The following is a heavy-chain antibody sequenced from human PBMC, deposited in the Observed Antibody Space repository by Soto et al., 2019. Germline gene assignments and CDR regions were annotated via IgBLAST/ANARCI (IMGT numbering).Heavy chain of an antibody. CDR1: GFTFSSYA. J-gene: IGHJ5*02. V-gene: IGHV3-23*01. D-gene: IGHD4-17*01. Sequence: GGSLRLSCAASGFTFSSYAMSWVRQAPGKGLEWVSAISGSGGSTYYADSVKGRFTISRDNSKNTLYLQMNSLRAEDTAVYYCAKDQGTATVTPNWFDPWGQGTLVTVSS. CDR3: AKDQGTATVTPNWFDP. CDR2: ISGSGGST.